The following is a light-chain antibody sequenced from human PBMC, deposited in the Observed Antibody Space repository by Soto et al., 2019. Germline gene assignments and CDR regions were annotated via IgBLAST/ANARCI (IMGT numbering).Light chain of an antibody. J-gene: IGLJ3*02. CDR3: SSFTSSETRV. CDR2: EVR. V-gene: IGLV2-18*02. CDR1: SSDVGRYDR. Sequence: QSALTQPPYVSGSPGQSVTISCTGTSSDVGRYDRVSWYQQPPGTAPKLIIYEVRNRPSGVPDRFSGSKSGNTASLTISGLQAEDEADYHCSSFTSSETRVFGGGTKVTVL.